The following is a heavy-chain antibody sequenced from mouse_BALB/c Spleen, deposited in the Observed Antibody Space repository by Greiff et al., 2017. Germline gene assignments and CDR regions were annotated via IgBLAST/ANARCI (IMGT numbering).Heavy chain of an antibody. CDR1: GFTFSSYG. CDR3: ARHGSMITTEAWFAY. D-gene: IGHD2-4*01. CDR2: ISSGGSYT. V-gene: IGHV5-6*02. Sequence: EVKLVESGGDLVKPGGSLKLSCAASGFTFSSYGMSWVRQTPDKRLEWVATISSGGSYTYYPDSVKGRFTISRDNAKNTLYLQMSSLKSEDTAMYYCARHGSMITTEAWFAYWGQGTLVTVSA. J-gene: IGHJ3*01.